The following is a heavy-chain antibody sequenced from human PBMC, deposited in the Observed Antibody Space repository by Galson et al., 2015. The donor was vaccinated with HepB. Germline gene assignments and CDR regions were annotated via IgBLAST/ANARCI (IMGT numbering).Heavy chain of an antibody. CDR3: ARDAAVSADY. D-gene: IGHD6-19*01. Sequence: SVTVSCKASGYNFIGYYIQWVRQAPGQGLEWVGRVDPKSGATVYAQRFRGRVTTTRDTSITTAFLELTSLTSDDTAIYYCARDAAVSADYWGQGTLITVSS. CDR1: GYNFIGYY. J-gene: IGHJ4*02. CDR2: VDPKSGAT. V-gene: IGHV1-2*06.